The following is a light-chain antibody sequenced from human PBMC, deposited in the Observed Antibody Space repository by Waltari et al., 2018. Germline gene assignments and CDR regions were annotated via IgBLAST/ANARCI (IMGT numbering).Light chain of an antibody. V-gene: IGKV1-39*01. Sequence: DIQMTQSPSSLSASVGDRVTITCRASQHIRNFLNWYQQKPGKAPDRLIYAASSLQTGVPSRFSGRGSGTDFTLTSSGLQPEDFAVYFCQLGYTTPRTFGQGTKVEIK. CDR3: QLGYTTPRT. J-gene: IGKJ1*01. CDR2: AAS. CDR1: QHIRNF.